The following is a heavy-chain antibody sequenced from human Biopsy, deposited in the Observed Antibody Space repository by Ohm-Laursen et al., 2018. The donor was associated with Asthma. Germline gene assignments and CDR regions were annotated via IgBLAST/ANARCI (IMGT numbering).Heavy chain of an antibody. CDR3: ANYEVVTAILPMDV. J-gene: IGHJ6*02. Sequence: LRLSCSASGFTFSGYALHWVRQAPGRGLEWVAVISYDGGNKYYGDSVKGRFTISRDNSKNTLYLQMNSLRAEDTAVYYCANYEVVTAILPMDVWGQGTTVTVSS. CDR1: GFTFSGYA. D-gene: IGHD2-21*02. CDR2: ISYDGGNK. V-gene: IGHV3-30*18.